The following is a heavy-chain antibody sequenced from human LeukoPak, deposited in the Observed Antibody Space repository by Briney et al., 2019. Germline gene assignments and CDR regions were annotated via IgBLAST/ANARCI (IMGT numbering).Heavy chain of an antibody. CDR1: GYSISSGYY. D-gene: IGHD1-26*01. J-gene: IGHJ4*02. CDR2: IYHSGST. V-gene: IGHV4-38-2*01. Sequence: PSETLSLTCAVSGYSISSGYYWGWIRQPPGKGLEWIGSIYHSGSTYYNPSLKSRVTISVDTSKNQFSLKLSSVTAADTAVYYCARVSAFSGSYSFDYWGQGTLVTVSS. CDR3: ARVSAFSGSYSFDY.